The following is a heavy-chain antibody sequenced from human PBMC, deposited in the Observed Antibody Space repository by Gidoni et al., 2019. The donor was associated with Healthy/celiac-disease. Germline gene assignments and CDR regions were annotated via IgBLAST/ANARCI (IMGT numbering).Heavy chain of an antibody. CDR2: IYYSGST. V-gene: IGHV4-59*01. CDR1: GGSISSYS. D-gene: IGHD2-15*01. J-gene: IGHJ4*02. Sequence: QVQLQESGPGLVKPSETLSLTCTVSGGSISSYSWSWIRQPPGKGLEWIGYIYYSGSTNYNPSLKSRVTISVDTSKNQFSLKLNSVTAADTAFYYCARGRGWWEPDTFDYWGQGTLVTVSS. CDR3: ARGRGWWEPDTFDY.